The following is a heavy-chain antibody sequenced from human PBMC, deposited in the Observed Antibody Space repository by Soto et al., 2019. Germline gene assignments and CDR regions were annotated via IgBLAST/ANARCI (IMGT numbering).Heavy chain of an antibody. J-gene: IGHJ4*02. CDR1: GYTFSFDY. Sequence: QVQLLQSGAEVKKPGASVKISCKASGYTFSFDYWNWVRQAPGQGLEWMGKINPDGGATTYAQSFQGRVSITSDASTGTVYMELSSLTSDDTAVYYCAKGRRNTFWGQGTLVSVSS. V-gene: IGHV1-46*01. CDR3: AKGRRNTF. CDR2: INPDGGAT. D-gene: IGHD1-1*01.